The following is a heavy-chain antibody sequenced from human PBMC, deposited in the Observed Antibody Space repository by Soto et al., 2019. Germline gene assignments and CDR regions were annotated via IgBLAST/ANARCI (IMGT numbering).Heavy chain of an antibody. J-gene: IGHJ4*02. CDR2: ISYDGSNK. CDR3: ARIDYGDKQLDY. CDR1: GFTFSSYA. D-gene: IGHD4-17*01. V-gene: IGHV3-30-3*01. Sequence: PGGSLRLSCAASGFTFSSYAMHWVRQAPGKGLEWVAVISYDGSNKYYADSVKGRFTISRDNSKNTLYLQMNSLRAEDTAVYYCARIDYGDKQLDYWGQGTLVTVSS.